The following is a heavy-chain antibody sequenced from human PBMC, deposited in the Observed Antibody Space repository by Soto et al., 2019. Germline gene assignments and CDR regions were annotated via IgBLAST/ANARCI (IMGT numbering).Heavy chain of an antibody. D-gene: IGHD3-10*01. CDR2: ISAYNGDT. Sequence: QVQLVQSGTEVRKPGASVKVSCKTSGYTFRHHGITWVRQAPGQGLEWMGWISAYNGDTNYARKFQGRITVTTDTNTDTVYMEFKTLTSDDTAVYYCGRRSWNADYGSGIDPWGQGTLVTVSS. CDR3: GRRSWNADYGSGIDP. J-gene: IGHJ5*02. CDR1: GYTFRHHG. V-gene: IGHV1-18*01.